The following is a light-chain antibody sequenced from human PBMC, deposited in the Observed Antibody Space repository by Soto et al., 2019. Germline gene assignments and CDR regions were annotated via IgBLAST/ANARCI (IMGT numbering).Light chain of an antibody. Sequence: QSVLTQPPSASGTPGQRGTISCSGRSSNIGSNYVYWYQQLPGTAPKLLIYRNNQRPSGVPDRFSGSKSGTSASLAISGLRSEDEADYYCAAWDDSLSAPWVFGGGTTLTVL. CDR2: RNN. CDR3: AAWDDSLSAPWV. J-gene: IGLJ3*02. V-gene: IGLV1-47*01. CDR1: SSNIGSNY.